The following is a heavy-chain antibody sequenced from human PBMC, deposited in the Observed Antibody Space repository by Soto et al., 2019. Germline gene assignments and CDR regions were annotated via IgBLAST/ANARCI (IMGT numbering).Heavy chain of an antibody. CDR2: IIPLFGTP. CDR3: ARGRDDYGSGNYYNRSDF. Sequence: QVQLVQSGAEVKKPGSSVKVSCKASGGIFSTYAISWLRQAPGQGLEWMGGIIPLFGTPNYEQRFQGRVTITADESTSTAYMELSRLRSEDTAVYYCARGRDDYGSGNYYNRSDFWGQGTLVTVSS. D-gene: IGHD3-10*01. J-gene: IGHJ4*02. V-gene: IGHV1-69*01. CDR1: GGIFSTYA.